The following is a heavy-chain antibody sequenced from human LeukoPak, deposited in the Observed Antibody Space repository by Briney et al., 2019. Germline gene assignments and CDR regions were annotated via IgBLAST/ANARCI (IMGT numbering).Heavy chain of an antibody. V-gene: IGHV4-59*01. CDR2: IYYSGST. J-gene: IGHJ4*02. D-gene: IGHD3-10*01. CDR3: ARGVGYGSGGYYPDY. Sequence: SETLSLTCTVSGGSISSYYWSWIRQPPGKGLEWIGYIYYSGSTNYNPSLKSRVTISVDTSKNQFSLKLSSVTAADTAVYYCARGVGYGSGGYYPDYWGQGTLVSVSS. CDR1: GGSISSYY.